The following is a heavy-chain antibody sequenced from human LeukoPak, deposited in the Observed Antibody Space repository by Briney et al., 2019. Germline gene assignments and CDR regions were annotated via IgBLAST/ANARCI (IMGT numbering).Heavy chain of an antibody. CDR3: ARDSKELQLWLRRPGDGMDV. CDR1: GYTFTSCY. J-gene: IGHJ6*02. V-gene: IGHV1-46*01. Sequence: GASVKVCCKASGYTFTSCYMHWVRPAPGQGLVWMGIINPSGGSRSYAQKFQGRVTMTRDTSTSTVYIELSSPRSEDTAVYYCARDSKELQLWLRRPGDGMDVWGQGTTVTVSS. D-gene: IGHD5-18*01. CDR2: INPSGGSR.